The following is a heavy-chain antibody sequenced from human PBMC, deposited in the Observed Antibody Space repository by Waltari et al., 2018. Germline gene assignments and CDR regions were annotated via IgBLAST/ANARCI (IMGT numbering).Heavy chain of an antibody. Sequence: QVQLVQSGAEVKKPGASVKVSCKASGYTFTSYDINWVRQATGQGLEWKGRMNTNSGKTGYAKKFKGRVTITRNNSRSTADMELSSLRSEDTGVYYCARGRDGYKCDDYWGQGTLVTVSS. D-gene: IGHD5-12*01. V-gene: IGHV1-8*03. J-gene: IGHJ4*02. CDR3: ARGRDGYKCDDY. CDR1: GYTFTSYD. CDR2: MNTNSGKT.